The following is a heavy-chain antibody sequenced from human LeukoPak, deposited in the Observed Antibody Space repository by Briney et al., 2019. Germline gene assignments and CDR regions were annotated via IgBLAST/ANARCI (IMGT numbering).Heavy chain of an antibody. CDR1: GGSISSYY. CDR3: ARGRVWGTAVPGY. J-gene: IGHJ4*02. CDR2: IYYSGST. D-gene: IGHD3-16*01. V-gene: IGHV4-59*01. Sequence: PSETLSLTCTVSGGSISSYYWSWIRQPPGKGLEWIGYIYYSGSTNYNPSLKSRVTISVDTSKNQFSLKLSSVTAADTAVYYCARGRVWGTAVPGYWGQGTLVTVSS.